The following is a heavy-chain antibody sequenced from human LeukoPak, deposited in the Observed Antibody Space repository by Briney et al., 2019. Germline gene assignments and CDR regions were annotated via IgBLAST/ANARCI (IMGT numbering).Heavy chain of an antibody. V-gene: IGHV3-20*04. CDR1: GFTFDDYG. D-gene: IGHD1-1*01. J-gene: IGHJ6*02. CDR2: INWNGGST. CDR3: AKAREGTLYGADTLLYYPMDV. Sequence: GGSLRLSCAASGFTFDDYGMSWVRQAPGKGLEWVSGINWNGGSTGYADSVKGRFTISRDDSKNTLYLQMNSLRADDTAIYYCAKAREGTLYGADTLLYYPMDVWGQGTTVSVSS.